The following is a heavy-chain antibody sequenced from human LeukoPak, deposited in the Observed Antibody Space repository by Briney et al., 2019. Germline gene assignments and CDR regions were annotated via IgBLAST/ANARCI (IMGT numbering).Heavy chain of an antibody. V-gene: IGHV3-7*03. D-gene: IGHD3-22*01. CDR2: IKQDESER. Sequence: GGSLRLSCEGSGFSFSSYWMTWVRQSPGKGPEWVANIKQDESERYTVDSVKGRFTISRDNAKNSLYLQMNSLRAEDTALYYCAKDTVYDSSGYFGELDYWGQGTLVTVSS. CDR1: GFSFSSYW. J-gene: IGHJ4*02. CDR3: AKDTVYDSSGYFGELDY.